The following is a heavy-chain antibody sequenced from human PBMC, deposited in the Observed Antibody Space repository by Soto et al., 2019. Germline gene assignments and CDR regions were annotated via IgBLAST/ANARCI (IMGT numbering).Heavy chain of an antibody. Sequence: QVQLVQSGAEVKKPGASVKVSCKASGYTFTSYYIHWVRQAPGQGLEWMGIINPSGGSTTYAQNFQGRVNMTRDTSTSTVYMELSSLRSEDTAVYYCARENPHIVVVTAKRGWFDPWGQGTLVTVSS. J-gene: IGHJ5*02. D-gene: IGHD2-21*02. V-gene: IGHV1-46*01. CDR3: ARENPHIVVVTAKRGWFDP. CDR2: INPSGGST. CDR1: GYTFTSYY.